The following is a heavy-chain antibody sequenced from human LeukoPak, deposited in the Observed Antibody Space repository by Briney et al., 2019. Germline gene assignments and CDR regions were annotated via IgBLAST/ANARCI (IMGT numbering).Heavy chain of an antibody. CDR1: GFTFSSYW. D-gene: IGHD3-9*01. CDR3: ARDASYYDILTGYYNWFDP. V-gene: IGHV3-7*03. Sequence: GGSLRLSCAASGFTFSSYWMSWVRQAPGKGLEWVANIKQDGSEKYYVDSVKGRFTISRDNAKNSLYLQMNSLRAEGTAVYYCARDASYYDILTGYYNWFDPWGQGTLVTVSS. CDR2: IKQDGSEK. J-gene: IGHJ5*02.